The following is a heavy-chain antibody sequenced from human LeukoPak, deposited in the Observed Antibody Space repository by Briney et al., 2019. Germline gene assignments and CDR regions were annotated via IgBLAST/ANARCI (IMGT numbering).Heavy chain of an antibody. CDR2: IYYSGST. D-gene: IGHD2-15*01. V-gene: IGHV4-59*08. CDR3: ARRVVVVVAANDWFDP. CDR1: GGSISSYY. Sequence: TSETLSLTCTVSGGSISSYYWSWIRQPPGKGLEWIGYIYYSGSTNYNPSLKSRVTISVDTSMNQFSLKLSSVTAADTAVYYCARRVVVVVAANDWFDPWGQGTLVTVSS. J-gene: IGHJ5*02.